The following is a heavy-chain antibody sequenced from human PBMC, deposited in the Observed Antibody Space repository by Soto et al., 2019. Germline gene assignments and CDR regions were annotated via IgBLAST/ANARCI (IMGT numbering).Heavy chain of an antibody. D-gene: IGHD1-26*01. Sequence: QVQLQQSGPGLVKPSQTLSLTCAITGDSVSSNSAGWSWVRQSPSRGLEWLGRTYYSSKWYYEYALSVRGRITLNPDTSKNQYSLQLNSVTPGDTAVYFCARGEQYSGRIFDYWGQGTLVTVSS. V-gene: IGHV6-1*01. J-gene: IGHJ4*01. CDR3: ARGEQYSGRIFDY. CDR1: GDSVSSNSAG. CDR2: TYYSSKWYY.